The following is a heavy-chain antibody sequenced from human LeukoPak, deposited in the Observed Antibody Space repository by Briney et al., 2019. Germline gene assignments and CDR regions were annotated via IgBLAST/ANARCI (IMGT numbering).Heavy chain of an antibody. CDR2: INTDGSTT. Sequence: GGSLRLSCAASGFTLSSYWIHWVRQAPGQGLVWVSRINTDGSTTTYADSVKGRFTISRDNAKNTVYLQMNSLRAEDTAVYYCARPPGSWYFDYWGQGILVTVSS. D-gene: IGHD6-13*01. CDR3: ARPPGSWYFDY. J-gene: IGHJ4*02. V-gene: IGHV3-74*01. CDR1: GFTLSSYW.